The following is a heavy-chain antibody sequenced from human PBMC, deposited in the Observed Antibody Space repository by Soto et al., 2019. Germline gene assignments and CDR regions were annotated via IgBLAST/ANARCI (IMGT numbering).Heavy chain of an antibody. CDR1: GYTFTSYG. V-gene: IGHV1-18*01. CDR2: ISAYNGNT. J-gene: IGHJ4*02. D-gene: IGHD3-9*01. Sequence: QVQLVQSGGEGKKPGASVKVSCKASGYTFTSYGINWVRQAPGQGLEWIGWISAYNGNTNYAQRLQGRVTMTTDTSTSTAYMKLRSLTSDDTAVYFCARRLRYFASDYWVQGSLVTVSS. CDR3: ARRLRYFASDY.